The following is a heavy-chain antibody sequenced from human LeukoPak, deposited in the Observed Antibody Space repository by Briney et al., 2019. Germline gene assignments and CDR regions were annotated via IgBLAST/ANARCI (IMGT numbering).Heavy chain of an antibody. Sequence: GGSLRLSCVASGFTFDDYAMHWVRQAPGKGLEWVSGISWNSGSIGYADSVKGRFTISRDNAKNSLYLQMNSLRAEDTALYYCAKGRSNTYYDFWSGYYGWFDSWGQGTLVTVSS. CDR2: ISWNSGSI. CDR3: AKGRSNTYYDFWSGYYGWFDS. V-gene: IGHV3-9*01. D-gene: IGHD3-3*01. J-gene: IGHJ5*01. CDR1: GFTFDDYA.